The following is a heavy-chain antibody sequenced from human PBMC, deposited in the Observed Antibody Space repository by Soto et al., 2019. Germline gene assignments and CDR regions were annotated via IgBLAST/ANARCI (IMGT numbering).Heavy chain of an antibody. CDR1: GFTFSSYW. V-gene: IGHV3-74*01. Sequence: EVQLVESGGGLVQPGGSLRLSCAASGFTFSSYWMHWVRQAPGKGLVWVSRINSDGSSTSYADSVKGRFTISRDNAKNTLYLQMNSLGAEDTAVYYCATIAVAGTVDYWGQGTLVTVSS. D-gene: IGHD6-19*01. J-gene: IGHJ4*02. CDR2: INSDGSST. CDR3: ATIAVAGTVDY.